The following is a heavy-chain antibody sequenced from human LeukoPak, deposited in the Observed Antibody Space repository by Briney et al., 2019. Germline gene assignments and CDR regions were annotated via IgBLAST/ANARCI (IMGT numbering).Heavy chain of an antibody. J-gene: IGHJ4*02. CDR2: IYTSGST. D-gene: IGHD3-22*01. CDR3: ARQILFYYDSSGYYGGGFDY. V-gene: IGHV4-61*02. Sequence: PSQTLSLTCTVSGGSINSGRYYWSWIRQPAGKGLEWIGRIYTSGSTNYNPSLKSRVTISVDTSKNQFSLKLSSVTAADTAVYYCARQILFYYDSSGYYGGGFDYWGQGTLVTVSS. CDR1: GGSINSGRYY.